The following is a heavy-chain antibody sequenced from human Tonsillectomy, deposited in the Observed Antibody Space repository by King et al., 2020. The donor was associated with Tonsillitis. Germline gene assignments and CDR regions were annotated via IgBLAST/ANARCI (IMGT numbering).Heavy chain of an antibody. V-gene: IGHV3-23*04. CDR1: GFTFSSYA. J-gene: IGHJ3*02. Sequence: VQLVESGGGLVQPGGSLRLSCAASGFTFSSYAMSWVRQAPGKGLELLSAISGSGGSTNYADSVKGRFTISRDNSKNTLYLQMNSLRVEDTAVYYCAKDAKHIVVLGAFDIWGQGTKVTVSS. D-gene: IGHD2-21*01. CDR3: AKDAKHIVVLGAFDI. CDR2: ISGSGGST.